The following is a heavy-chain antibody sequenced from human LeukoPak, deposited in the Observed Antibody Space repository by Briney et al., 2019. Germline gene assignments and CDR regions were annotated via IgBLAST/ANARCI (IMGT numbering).Heavy chain of an antibody. D-gene: IGHD3-3*01. V-gene: IGHV5-51*01. CDR1: GYSFTSYW. CDR2: IYPGDSDT. J-gene: IGHJ3*01. Sequence: GESLKISCKGSGYSFTSYWIGWVRQMPGKGLEWMGIIYPGDSDTRYSPSFQGQVTISADKSISTAYLQWSSLKASDTAMYYCARRPSYDFWSGYYGVDGLDVWGQGTMVTVSS. CDR3: ARRPSYDFWSGYYGVDGLDV.